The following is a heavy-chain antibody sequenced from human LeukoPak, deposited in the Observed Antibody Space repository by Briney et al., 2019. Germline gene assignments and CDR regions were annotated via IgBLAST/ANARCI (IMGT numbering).Heavy chain of an antibody. Sequence: VASVKVSCKASGGTFSSYAISWVRQAPGQGLEWMGRIIPILGIANYAQKFQGRVTITADKSTSTAYMELSSLRSEDTAVYYCAREDYYDSSGYYLYLIWGQGTLVTVSS. V-gene: IGHV1-69*04. J-gene: IGHJ4*02. CDR3: AREDYYDSSGYYLYLI. D-gene: IGHD3-22*01. CDR1: GGTFSSYA. CDR2: IIPILGIA.